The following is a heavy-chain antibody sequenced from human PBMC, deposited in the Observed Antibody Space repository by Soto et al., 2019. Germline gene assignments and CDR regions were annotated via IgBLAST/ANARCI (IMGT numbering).Heavy chain of an antibody. CDR1: GCSISSYY. CDR2: IYYSGST. Sequence: SETLSLTCTVSGCSISSYYWSWIRQPPGKGLEWIGYIYYSGSTNYNPSLKSRVTISVDTSKNQFSLKLSSVTAADTAVYYCARIRIAAAGKGNYFDYWGQGTLVTVSS. D-gene: IGHD6-13*01. J-gene: IGHJ4*02. V-gene: IGHV4-59*08. CDR3: ARIRIAAAGKGNYFDY.